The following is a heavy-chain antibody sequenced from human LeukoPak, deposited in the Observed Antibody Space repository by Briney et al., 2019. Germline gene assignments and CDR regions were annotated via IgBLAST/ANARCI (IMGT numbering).Heavy chain of an antibody. CDR3: ARGYSYGSDC. V-gene: IGHV3-48*03. Sequence: GGSLRLSCAASGFTFSSYEMNWVRQAPGKGLEWVSYISSSGSTISYADSVKGRFTISRDNAKNSLYLQMSSLRADDTAVYYCARGYSYGSDCWGQGTLVTGSS. J-gene: IGHJ4*02. CDR2: ISSSGSTI. D-gene: IGHD5-18*01. CDR1: GFTFSSYE.